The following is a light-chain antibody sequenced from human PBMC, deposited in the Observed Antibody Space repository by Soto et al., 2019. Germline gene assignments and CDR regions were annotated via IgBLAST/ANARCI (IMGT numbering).Light chain of an antibody. Sequence: DIQMTQSPSSVSASVGDRVTITCRASQSISTWLAWFQQKPGKAPKLLIYKASSLESGVPSRFSGSGSGTEFTLTISSLQPDDFATYYCQQYNSYPWTFGQGTKVDIK. V-gene: IGKV1-5*03. CDR1: QSISTW. J-gene: IGKJ1*01. CDR2: KAS. CDR3: QQYNSYPWT.